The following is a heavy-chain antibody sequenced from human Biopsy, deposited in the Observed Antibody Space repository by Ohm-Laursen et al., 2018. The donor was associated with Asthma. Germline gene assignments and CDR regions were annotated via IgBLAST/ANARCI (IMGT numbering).Heavy chain of an antibody. D-gene: IGHD6-13*01. CDR3: VRGSSSWHHGPFHYYYGLDV. CDR1: SGSGGYMRRGNYY. J-gene: IGHJ6*02. Sequence: GTLSLTCSLSSGSGGYMRRGNYYWGWIRQPPGKGLEWIGSIYYSGTTYYNPSLGCRVTVSADTSKNQFSLKLTSVTAADTAVYYCVRGSSSWHHGPFHYYYGLDVWGQGTTATVSS. V-gene: IGHV4-39*01. CDR2: IYYSGTT.